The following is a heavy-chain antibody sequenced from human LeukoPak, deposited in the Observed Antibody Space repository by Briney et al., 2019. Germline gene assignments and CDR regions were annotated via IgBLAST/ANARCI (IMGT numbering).Heavy chain of an antibody. V-gene: IGHV3-23*01. Sequence: QAGGSLRLSCAASGFTFSSYWMHWVRQAPGKGLEWVSAISGSGGSTYYADSVKGRFTISRDNSKNTLYLQMNSLRAEDTAVYYCAKAFYYYDSSGSYWGQGTLVTVSS. CDR1: GFTFSSYW. J-gene: IGHJ4*02. D-gene: IGHD3-22*01. CDR2: ISGSGGST. CDR3: AKAFYYYDSSGSY.